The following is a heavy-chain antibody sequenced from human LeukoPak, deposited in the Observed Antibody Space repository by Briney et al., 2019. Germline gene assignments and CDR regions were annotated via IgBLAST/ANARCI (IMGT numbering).Heavy chain of an antibody. CDR2: ISSDGDAT. D-gene: IGHD2-2*01. J-gene: IGHJ4*02. V-gene: IGHV3-64*01. CDR1: GFTFNSFA. Sequence: GGSLRLSCAASGFTFNSFAMQWARQAPGEGLEYVSGISSDGDATYYANSVKERFIISRDNSRNMLYLQMGSLRPEDMAVYYCARADCSSSSCYTVAYWGQGTLVTVSS. CDR3: ARADCSSSSCYTVAY.